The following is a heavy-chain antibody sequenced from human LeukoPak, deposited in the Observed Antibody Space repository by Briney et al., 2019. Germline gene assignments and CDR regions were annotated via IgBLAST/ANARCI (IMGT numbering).Heavy chain of an antibody. Sequence: ASVKVSCKAPGYTFTGYYMHWVRQAPGQGLEWMGWINPNSVDTNYAQKFQGRVTMTRDTSLSTDYMEMSRLRYDDTAVYYCAGVSTYSTSWYDLDYWGQETLVTVSS. V-gene: IGHV1-2*02. D-gene: IGHD6-13*01. J-gene: IGHJ4*02. CDR1: GYTFTGYY. CDR2: INPNSVDT. CDR3: AGVSTYSTSWYDLDY.